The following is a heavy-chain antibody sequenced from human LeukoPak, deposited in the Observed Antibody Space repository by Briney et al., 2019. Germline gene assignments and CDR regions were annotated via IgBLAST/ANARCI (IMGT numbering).Heavy chain of an antibody. J-gene: IGHJ4*02. CDR1: GYTFTGYY. CDR3: ARVHSSGHLGRSNENTFDY. V-gene: IGHV1-2*02. D-gene: IGHD3-22*01. Sequence: ASVKVSCKASGYTFTGYYMHWVRQAPGQGLEWMGWINPNSGGTNYAQKFQGRVTMTRDTSISTAYMEPSRLRSDDTAVYYCARVHSSGHLGRSNENTFDYWGQGTLVTVSS. CDR2: INPNSGGT.